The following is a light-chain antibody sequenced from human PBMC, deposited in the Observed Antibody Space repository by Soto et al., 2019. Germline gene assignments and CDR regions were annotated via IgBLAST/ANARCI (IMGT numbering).Light chain of an antibody. CDR1: QNVRTY. CDR3: QHRANWPPFT. Sequence: EIVLTQSTATLSLSPGDRATLSCRASQNVRTYLGWYQQKPGQAPRLLIYDASNRAAGIPARFSGSGSGTDFTLTIISLEHEDFAVYYCQHRANWPPFTFGPGTKVDLK. CDR2: DAS. V-gene: IGKV3-11*01. J-gene: IGKJ3*01.